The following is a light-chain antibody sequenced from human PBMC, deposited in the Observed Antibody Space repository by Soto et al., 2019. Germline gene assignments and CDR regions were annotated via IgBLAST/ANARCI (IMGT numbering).Light chain of an antibody. CDR2: GAS. Sequence: EIVLTQSPGTLSLSPGERATLSCRASQSVSSSYLAWYQQKPGQAPRLLIYGASSRATGIPDRFSGSASGTEFTLTISSLLSEDFAVYYCQQYNNWPLTFGGGTKVDIK. CDR1: QSVSSSY. V-gene: IGKV3-20*01. J-gene: IGKJ4*01. CDR3: QQYNNWPLT.